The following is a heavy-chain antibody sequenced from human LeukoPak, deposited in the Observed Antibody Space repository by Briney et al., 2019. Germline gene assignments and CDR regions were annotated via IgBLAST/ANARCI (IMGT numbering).Heavy chain of an antibody. J-gene: IGHJ4*02. V-gene: IGHV3-9*01. CDR1: GFTFDDYA. CDR2: ISWNSGSI. Sequence: PGRSLRLSCAASGFTFDDYAMHWVRQAPGKGLEWVSGISWNSGSIGYADSVKGRFTISRDNSKNTLYLQMNSLRAEDTAVYYCAKDQGGDRRVGNFDYWGQGTLVTVSS. D-gene: IGHD2-21*01. CDR3: AKDQGGDRRVGNFDY.